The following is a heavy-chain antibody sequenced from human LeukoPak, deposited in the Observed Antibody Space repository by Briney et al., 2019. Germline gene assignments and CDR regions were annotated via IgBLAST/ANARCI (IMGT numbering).Heavy chain of an antibody. CDR1: GFTFSSYS. CDR2: ISSSSSYI. CDR3: ARASGGAGDFWSGYYTTGSNYYYGMDV. V-gene: IGHV3-21*01. Sequence: GGSLRLSCAASGFTFSSYSMNWVRQAPGKGLEWVSSISSSSSYIYYADSVKGRFTISRDNAKNSLYLQMNSLRAEDTAVYYCARASGGAGDFWSGYYTTGSNYYYGMDVWGQGTTVTVSS. D-gene: IGHD3-3*01. J-gene: IGHJ6*02.